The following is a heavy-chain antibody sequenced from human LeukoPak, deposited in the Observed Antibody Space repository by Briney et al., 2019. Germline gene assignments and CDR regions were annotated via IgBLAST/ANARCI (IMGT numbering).Heavy chain of an antibody. J-gene: IGHJ4*02. Sequence: VASVKVSCKASGYTFISYGISWVRQAPGQGLEWMGWISAYNGNTNYAQKLQGRVTMTTDTSTSTAYMELRSLRSDDTVVYYCARVAEDCSSTSCYAGVDYWGQGTLVTVSS. CDR1: GYTFISYG. CDR2: ISAYNGNT. V-gene: IGHV1-18*01. CDR3: ARVAEDCSSTSCYAGVDY. D-gene: IGHD2-2*01.